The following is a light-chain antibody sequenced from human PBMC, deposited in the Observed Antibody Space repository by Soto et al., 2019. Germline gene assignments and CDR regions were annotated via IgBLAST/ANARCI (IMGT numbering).Light chain of an antibody. CDR1: QSVSNN. V-gene: IGKV3-15*01. Sequence: EIVMTQSPATLSVSPGERATLSCRASQSVSNNLVWYQKKPGQAPRLLIYGASTRATGIPARFSGSGSGTEFTLNISSLQSEDFAVYYCQQYNNWWTFGQGTKVEIK. J-gene: IGKJ1*01. CDR2: GAS. CDR3: QQYNNWWT.